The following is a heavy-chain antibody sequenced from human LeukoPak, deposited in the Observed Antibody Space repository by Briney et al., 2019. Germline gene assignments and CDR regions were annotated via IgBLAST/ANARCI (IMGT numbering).Heavy chain of an antibody. Sequence: GGSLRLSCAASGFTFSSYAMHWVRQAPGKGLEWVAVISYDGSNKYYADSVKGRFTISRDNSKNTLYLQMNSLRAEDTAVYYCAKEFGVGEDSSDYWGQGTLVTVSS. CDR2: ISYDGSNK. CDR3: AKEFGVGEDSSDY. J-gene: IGHJ4*02. D-gene: IGHD6-6*01. V-gene: IGHV3-30-3*01. CDR1: GFTFSSYA.